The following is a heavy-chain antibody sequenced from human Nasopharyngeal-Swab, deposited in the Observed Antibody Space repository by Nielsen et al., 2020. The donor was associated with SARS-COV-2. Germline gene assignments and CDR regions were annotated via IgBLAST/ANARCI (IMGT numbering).Heavy chain of an antibody. CDR2: IFWDDDK. D-gene: IGHD5-12*01. Sequence: WIRQPPGNALEWLAVIFWDDDKWYSPSLEGRLTITKDTAKNQVVLRMTNVDPVDTGTYYCARVDVSGFYYYGLDVWGQGTTVTVSS. J-gene: IGHJ6*02. CDR3: ARVDVSGFYYYGLDV. V-gene: IGHV2-5*02.